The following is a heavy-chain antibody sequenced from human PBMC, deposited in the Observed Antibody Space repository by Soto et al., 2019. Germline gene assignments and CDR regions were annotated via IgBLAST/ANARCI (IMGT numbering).Heavy chain of an antibody. J-gene: IGHJ4*02. Sequence: ESLKISCKGSGYNFNIYWIVWVRRMPGKGLEWMGVIYPGDSDTRYSPSFQGQVTISADKSISTAYLQWSSLTASDTAVYYCARQDGDGLYYFDYWGQGTLVTVSS. CDR1: GYNFNIYW. D-gene: IGHD4-17*01. CDR3: ARQDGDGLYYFDY. V-gene: IGHV5-51*01. CDR2: IYPGDSDT.